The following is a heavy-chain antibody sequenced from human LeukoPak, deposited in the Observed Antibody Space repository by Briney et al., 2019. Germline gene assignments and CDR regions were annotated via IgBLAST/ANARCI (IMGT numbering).Heavy chain of an antibody. CDR3: ARGRSTVTTEGGFDY. Sequence: SETLSLTCAVYGGSFSGYYWSWIRQPPGKGLEWIWEINHSGSTNYNPSLKSRVTISVDTSKNQFSLKLSSVTAADTAVYYCARGRSTVTTEGGFDYWGQGTLVTVSS. V-gene: IGHV4-34*01. J-gene: IGHJ4*02. CDR1: GGSFSGYY. D-gene: IGHD4-17*01. CDR2: INHSGST.